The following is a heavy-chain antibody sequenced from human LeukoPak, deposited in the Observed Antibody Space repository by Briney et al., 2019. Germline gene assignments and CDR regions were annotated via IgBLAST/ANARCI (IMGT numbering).Heavy chain of an antibody. CDR3: KLNYGSGTHLYMDV. J-gene: IGHJ6*03. V-gene: IGHV3-30-3*01. CDR1: GFIFSNVW. D-gene: IGHD3-10*01. Sequence: GGSLRLSCAASGFIFSNVWMNWVRQAPGKGLEWVAVISYDGSNKYYADSVKGRFTISRDNSKNTLYLQMNSLRAEDTAVYYCKLNYGSGTHLYMDVWGKGTTVTVSS. CDR2: ISYDGSNK.